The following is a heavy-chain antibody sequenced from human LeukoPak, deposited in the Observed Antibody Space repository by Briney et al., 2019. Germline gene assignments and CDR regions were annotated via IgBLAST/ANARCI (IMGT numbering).Heavy chain of an antibody. CDR1: GFTFSSYS. CDR3: AKQSGSGSYHDF. CDR2: ISSSSSYI. V-gene: IGHV3-21*04. D-gene: IGHD3-10*01. Sequence: PGGSLRLSCAASGFTFSSYSMNWVRQAPGKGLEWVSSISSSSSYIYYADSVKGRFTISRDNSKNTLYLQMNSLRAEDTAVYYCAKQSGSGSYHDFWGQGTLVTVSS. J-gene: IGHJ4*02.